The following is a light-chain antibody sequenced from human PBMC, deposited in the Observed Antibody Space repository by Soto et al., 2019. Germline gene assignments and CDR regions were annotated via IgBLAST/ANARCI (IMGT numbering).Light chain of an antibody. J-gene: IGKJ2*01. Sequence: IVMTQSPATLSVSPGERATLSCRASQSINNNVAWYQQKPGQAPRLLIYDASTGATNMPARFSGSWSGTESTLTITMLQTEDSAVYYCQQYKNWFTFGQGAKLEIK. V-gene: IGKV3-15*01. CDR3: QQYKNWFT. CDR2: DAS. CDR1: QSINNN.